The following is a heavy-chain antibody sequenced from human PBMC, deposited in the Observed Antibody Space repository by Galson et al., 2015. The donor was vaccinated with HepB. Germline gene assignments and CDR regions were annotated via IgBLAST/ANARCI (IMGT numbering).Heavy chain of an antibody. V-gene: IGHV3-23*01. Sequence: SLRLSCAASGFTFSSYWMSWVRQAPGKGLEWVSAISGSGGSTYYADSVKGRFTISRDNSKNTLYLQMNSLRAEDTAVYYCAKVYYYDSSGLFDYWGQGTLVTVSS. CDR2: ISGSGGST. CDR3: AKVYYYDSSGLFDY. D-gene: IGHD3-22*01. CDR1: GFTFSSYW. J-gene: IGHJ4*02.